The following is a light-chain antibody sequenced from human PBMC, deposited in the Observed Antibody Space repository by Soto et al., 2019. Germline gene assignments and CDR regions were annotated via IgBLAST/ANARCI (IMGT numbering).Light chain of an antibody. V-gene: IGLV2-14*01. CDR3: SSYTSSSTVV. CDR1: SSDVGGYNY. CDR2: DVS. Sequence: QSVLTQPASVSGSPGQSITISCTGTSSDVGGYNYVSWYQQHPGKAPKLMIYDVSKRPSGVSNRFSGSKSGNTASLTISGLQAEDEADYCCSSYTSSSTVVFGGGTKLTVL. J-gene: IGLJ2*01.